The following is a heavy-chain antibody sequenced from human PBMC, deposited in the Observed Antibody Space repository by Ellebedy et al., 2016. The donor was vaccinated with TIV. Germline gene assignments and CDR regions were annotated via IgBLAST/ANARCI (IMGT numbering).Heavy chain of an antibody. CDR1: GYTFTSYA. J-gene: IGHJ6*02. CDR2: INAGNGNT. Sequence: ASVKVSXKASGYTFTSYAMHWVRQAPGQRLEWMGWINAGNGNTKYSQKFQERVTITRDMSTSTAYMELSSLRSEDTAVYYCAADSKLAPYYGMDVWGQGTLVTVSS. V-gene: IGHV1-3*01. D-gene: IGHD6-13*01. CDR3: AADSKLAPYYGMDV.